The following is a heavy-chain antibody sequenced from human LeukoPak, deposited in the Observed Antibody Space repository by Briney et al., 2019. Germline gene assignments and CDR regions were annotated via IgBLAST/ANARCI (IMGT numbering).Heavy chain of an antibody. V-gene: IGHV1-8*01. CDR1: GYTFTSYD. CDR3: ARSGFGSGISFDL. CDR2: MNPNSGDT. Sequence: DSVKVSCKASGYTFTSYDINWVRQATGQGLEWMGWMNPNSGDTGYPQKFQGRVTMTRDTSITTAYMELSSLRSDDTAVYYCARSGFGSGISFDLWGQGTLVTVSS. D-gene: IGHD3-10*01. J-gene: IGHJ5*02.